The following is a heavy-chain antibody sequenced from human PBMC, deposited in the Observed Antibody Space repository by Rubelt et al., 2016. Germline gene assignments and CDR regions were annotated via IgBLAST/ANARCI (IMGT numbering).Heavy chain of an antibody. CDR2: IHYSGST. CDR3: ARDYCSGGTCYPTFDP. CDR1: GGSISSSSYY. D-gene: IGHD2-15*01. Sequence: QLQLQESGPGLVKPSETLSLTCTVSGGSISSSSYYWGWIRQPPGKGLEWIGSIHYSGSTYYNPSLNSRVTISVDTSKIQCSLKLSSVTAAETAVYYCARDYCSGGTCYPTFDPWGQGTLVTVSS. V-gene: IGHV4-39*07. J-gene: IGHJ5*02.